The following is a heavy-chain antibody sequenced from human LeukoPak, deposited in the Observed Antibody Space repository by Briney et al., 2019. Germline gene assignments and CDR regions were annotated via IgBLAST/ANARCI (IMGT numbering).Heavy chain of an antibody. J-gene: IGHJ6*02. Sequence: PGGSLRLSCAASGFTFSSYEMNWVRQAPGKGLEWVSYISSSGSTIYYADSVKGRFTISRDNAKNSLYLQMNSLRAEGTAVYYCAREMVRGVITYGMDVWGQGTTVTVPS. CDR1: GFTFSSYE. D-gene: IGHD3-10*01. CDR2: ISSSGSTI. V-gene: IGHV3-48*03. CDR3: AREMVRGVITYGMDV.